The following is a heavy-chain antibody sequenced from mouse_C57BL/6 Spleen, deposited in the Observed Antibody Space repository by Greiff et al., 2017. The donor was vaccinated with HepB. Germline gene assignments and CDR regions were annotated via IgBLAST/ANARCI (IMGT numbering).Heavy chain of an antibody. J-gene: IGHJ2*01. CDR1: GNPLTSTW. Sequence: QVQLQQPGAELVRPGSSVKLSCKASGNPLTSTWMHWVKQRPIQALEWIGNINPSDSETHYNQKFKDKATLTVDKSSSTAYMQLSSLTSEASAVYYCARYYYDYDGYFDYWGQGTTLTVSS. V-gene: IGHV1-52*01. D-gene: IGHD2-4*01. CDR3: ARYYYDYDGYFDY. CDR2: INPSDSET.